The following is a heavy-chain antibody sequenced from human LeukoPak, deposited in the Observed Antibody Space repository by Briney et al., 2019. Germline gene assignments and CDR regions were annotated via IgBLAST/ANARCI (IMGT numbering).Heavy chain of an antibody. CDR3: ARNLLPAAKGAFDI. Sequence: SETLSLTCSVSGGSSSSYYWSWIRQPPGRGLEWIGRINTSGSTNYNPSLKSRVTMSVDTSKKQFSLKLISVTAADTAVYYCARNLLPAAKGAFDIWGQGTLVTVSS. J-gene: IGHJ3*02. CDR1: GGSSSSYY. D-gene: IGHD2-2*01. CDR2: INTSGST. V-gene: IGHV4-4*07.